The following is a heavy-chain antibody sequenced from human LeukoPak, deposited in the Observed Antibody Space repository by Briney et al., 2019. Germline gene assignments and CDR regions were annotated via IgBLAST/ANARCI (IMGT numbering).Heavy chain of an antibody. CDR1: GGTFSSYA. CDR3: ARDATYYYDSSGYSYRYFDY. J-gene: IGHJ4*02. D-gene: IGHD3-22*01. Sequence: SVKVSCKASGGTFSSYAISWVRQAPGQGLEWMGGIIPIFGTANYAQKFQGRVTITADESTSTAYMELSSLRSEDTAVYYCARDATYYYDSSGYSYRYFDYWGQGTLVTVSS. CDR2: IIPIFGTA. V-gene: IGHV1-69*13.